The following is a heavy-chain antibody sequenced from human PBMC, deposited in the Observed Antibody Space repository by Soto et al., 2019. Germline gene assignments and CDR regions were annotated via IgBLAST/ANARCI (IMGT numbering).Heavy chain of an antibody. V-gene: IGHV3-7*04. J-gene: IGHJ4*02. CDR2: IKPDGSEK. CDR1: GFTFSSYW. Sequence: EVQLVESGGGLVQPGGSLRLSCAASGFTFSSYWMVWVRQAPGKGLEWVANIKPDGSEKYYVDSVKGRFTISRDNAGKSLYLQMNSLRAEDTAVYYCVRDAHRGGDFDYWGQGTLVTVSS. CDR3: VRDAHRGGDFDY. D-gene: IGHD3-10*01.